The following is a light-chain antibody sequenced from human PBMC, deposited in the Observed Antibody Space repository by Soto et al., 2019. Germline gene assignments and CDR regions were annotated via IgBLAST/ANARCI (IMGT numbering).Light chain of an antibody. CDR1: SSDVGGYNY. Sequence: QSVLTQPASVSGSPGESITISCTGTSSDVGGYNYVSWYQQHPGKAPKLMIYDVSNRPSGVSNRFSGSKSGNAASLTISGLQAEDEADYYCSSYTSSSTRVFGTGTKVXVL. CDR2: DVS. J-gene: IGLJ1*01. V-gene: IGLV2-14*01. CDR3: SSYTSSSTRV.